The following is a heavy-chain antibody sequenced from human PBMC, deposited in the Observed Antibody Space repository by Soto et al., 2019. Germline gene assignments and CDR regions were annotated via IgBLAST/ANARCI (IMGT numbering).Heavy chain of an antibody. CDR2: IYWNDDR. V-gene: IGHV2-5*01. CDR1: GFSLTTGGVG. D-gene: IGHD2-21*01. CDR3: IYRRASWDYHALDV. J-gene: IGHJ6*02. Sequence: SGPTLVNPTQTLTLTCTFSGFSLTTGGVGVGWIRQPPGRSLEWLAVIYWNDDRRRSPSLENRLTITKDTSKNQVVLTMTNMDPVDTATYYCIYRRASWDYHALDVRGPGTPVPVSS.